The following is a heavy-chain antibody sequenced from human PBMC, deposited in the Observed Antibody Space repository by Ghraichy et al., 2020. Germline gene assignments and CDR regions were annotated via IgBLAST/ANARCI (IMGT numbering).Heavy chain of an antibody. D-gene: IGHD6-6*01. V-gene: IGHV3-74*01. J-gene: IGHJ4*02. CDR3: ARGGFYSTSPLDY. CDR2: ISSDGIST. CDR1: GYIFSTDW. Sequence: GGSLRLSCAASGYIFSTDWMHWVRQAPQKGLVWVSRISSDGISTNYADSVKGRFTISRDNAKNTLYLQMNSLRAEDTGVYYCARGGFYSTSPLDYWGQGTLFTVSS.